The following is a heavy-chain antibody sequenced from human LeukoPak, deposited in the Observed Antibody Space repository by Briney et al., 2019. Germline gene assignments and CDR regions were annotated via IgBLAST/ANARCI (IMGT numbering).Heavy chain of an antibody. CDR2: IYPGDSDT. Sequence: GESLKISCKGSGYSFTSYWIGWVRQMPGKGLEWMGFIYPGDSDTRYSPSFQGQVTISADKSISTAYLQWSSLKASDTAMHYCARGMVRGVKDHYYGMDVWGQGTTVTVSS. CDR3: ARGMVRGVKDHYYGMDV. J-gene: IGHJ6*02. D-gene: IGHD3-10*01. CDR1: GYSFTSYW. V-gene: IGHV5-51*01.